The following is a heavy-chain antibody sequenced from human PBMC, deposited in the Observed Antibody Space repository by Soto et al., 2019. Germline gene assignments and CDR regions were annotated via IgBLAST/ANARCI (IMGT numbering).Heavy chain of an antibody. CDR1: GFTFSGSA. CDR2: IRSKANSYAT. Sequence: PGGSLRLSCAASGFTFSGSAMHWVRQASGKGLEWVGRIRSKANSYATAYAASVKGRFTISRDDSKNTAYLQMNSLKTEDTAVYYCTSHPYDSSGTDDYWGQGTLVTVSS. D-gene: IGHD3-22*01. V-gene: IGHV3-73*01. CDR3: TSHPYDSSGTDDY. J-gene: IGHJ4*02.